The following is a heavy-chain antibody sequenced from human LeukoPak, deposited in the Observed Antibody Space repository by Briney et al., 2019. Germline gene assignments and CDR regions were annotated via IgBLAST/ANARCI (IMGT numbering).Heavy chain of an antibody. Sequence: PGGSLRLSCAASGFVFSSYWMHWVRQAPGKGLVWVSLIDGDGGSTIYADSVKGRFTISRDKAEHTLYLQMNSLRVEDTAVYFCARGSYSHYGMDVWGQGTTVTVSS. CDR2: IDGDGGST. J-gene: IGHJ6*02. V-gene: IGHV3-74*01. D-gene: IGHD1-26*01. CDR3: ARGSYSHYGMDV. CDR1: GFVFSSYW.